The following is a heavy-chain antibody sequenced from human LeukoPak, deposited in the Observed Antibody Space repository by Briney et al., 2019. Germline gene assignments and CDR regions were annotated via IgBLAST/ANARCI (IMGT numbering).Heavy chain of an antibody. J-gene: IGHJ4*02. V-gene: IGHV3-48*03. CDR1: GFTFSSYE. Sequence: GGSLRPSCAASGFTFSSYEMNWVRQAPGKGLEWVSYISSSGSTIYYADSVKGRFTISRDNAKNSLYLQMNSLRAEDTAVYYCARGVGATGNPDYWGQGTLVTVSS. D-gene: IGHD1-26*01. CDR3: ARGVGATGNPDY. CDR2: ISSSGSTI.